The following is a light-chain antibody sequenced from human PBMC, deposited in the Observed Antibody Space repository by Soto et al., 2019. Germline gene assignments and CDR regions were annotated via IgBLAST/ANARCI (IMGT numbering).Light chain of an antibody. CDR1: SGDVGGYDF. Sequence: QSVLTQPASVSGSPGQSITISCTGTSGDVGGYDFVSWYQQHPGKAPKVMIYEVSDRPSGVSNRFSGSKSGNTASLTISGLQAEDEADYYCSSYTSTTTYVFXTGTKVTVL. J-gene: IGLJ1*01. CDR2: EVS. CDR3: SSYTSTTTYV. V-gene: IGLV2-14*01.